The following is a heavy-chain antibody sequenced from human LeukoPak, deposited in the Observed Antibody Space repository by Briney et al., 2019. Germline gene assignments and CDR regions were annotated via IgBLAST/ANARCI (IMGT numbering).Heavy chain of an antibody. CDR1: GFTFDDYG. CDR2: ITWQSGIM. V-gene: IGHV3-9*03. Sequence: PGGSLRLSCEASGFTFDDYGMHWVRQSPGKGLEWVSGITWQSGIMAYADSVKGRFTISRDNAKNSLYLQMNSLRAEDMALYYCAKGNSSGWFQMAFDYWGQGTLVTVSS. CDR3: AKGNSSGWFQMAFDY. D-gene: IGHD6-19*01. J-gene: IGHJ4*02.